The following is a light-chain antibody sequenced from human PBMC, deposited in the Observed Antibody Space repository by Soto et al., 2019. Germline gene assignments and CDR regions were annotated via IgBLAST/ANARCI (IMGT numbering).Light chain of an antibody. J-gene: IGKJ1*01. CDR2: GAS. Sequence: EILLPQSPRTLSLSPGERATLSCRPSQSVFNHHLGWYQQKPGQAPRRLIFGASFRATGIPDRFSGSGSGTDFTLTISRLEPEDFAVYYCQQYGSSPTTFGQGTKVDIK. CDR3: QQYGSSPTT. V-gene: IGKV3-20*01. CDR1: QSVFNHH.